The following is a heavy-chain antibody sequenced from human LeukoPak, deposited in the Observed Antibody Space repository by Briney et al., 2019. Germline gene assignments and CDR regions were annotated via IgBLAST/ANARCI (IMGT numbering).Heavy chain of an antibody. CDR3: ARASSIAARGYFQH. D-gene: IGHD6-6*01. J-gene: IGHJ1*01. V-gene: IGHV3-21*01. CDR2: ISTSSSYI. CDR1: GFTFSTYY. Sequence: GGSLRLSCAASGFTFSTYYMNWVRQAPGKGLEWVSSISTSSSYIYYADAVKGRFTISRDNAKNSLYLQINSLRAEDTAVYYCARASSIAARGYFQHWGQGTLVTVSS.